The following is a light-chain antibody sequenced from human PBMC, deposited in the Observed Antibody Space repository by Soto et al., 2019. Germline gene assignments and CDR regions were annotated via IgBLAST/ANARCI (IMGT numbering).Light chain of an antibody. CDR2: KAS. Sequence: DIQMTQSPSTLSASVGDRVTITCRASQSISCWLAWYQQKPGKAPKLLIYKASSVESGVPSRFSGSGSGTEFTLTISILQPDDFATYYCQQYNRYAWTFGQGTKVEIK. V-gene: IGKV1-5*03. CDR3: QQYNRYAWT. J-gene: IGKJ1*01. CDR1: QSISCW.